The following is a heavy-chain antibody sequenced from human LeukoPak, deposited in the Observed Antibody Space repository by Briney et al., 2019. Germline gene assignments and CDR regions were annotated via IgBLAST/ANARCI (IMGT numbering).Heavy chain of an antibody. J-gene: IGHJ4*02. CDR2: IYYSGST. V-gene: IGHV4-39*07. CDR1: GGSISSSSYY. Sequence: SETLSLTCTVSGGSISSSSYYWGWIRQPPGKGLEWIGSIYYSGSTNYNPSLKSRVTISVDTSKNQFSLKLSSVTAADTAVYYCARSGTYSGGRYYVDYWGQGTLVTVSS. CDR3: ARSGTYSGGRYYVDY. D-gene: IGHD3-10*01.